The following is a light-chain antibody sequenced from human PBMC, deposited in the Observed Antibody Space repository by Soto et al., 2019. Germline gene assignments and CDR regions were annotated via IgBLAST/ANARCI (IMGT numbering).Light chain of an antibody. J-gene: IGKJ4*01. V-gene: IGKV3D-20*01. CDR2: GAS. Sequence: EIVLTQSPATLSLSPGERATLSCGASQSVSRSYLAWYQQKPGLAPRLLIYGASSRATGIPDRFTGSGSGTDFTLTISRLEPEDFAVYYCEYYGNSITFGGGTKVDI. CDR1: QSVSRSY. CDR3: EYYGNSIT.